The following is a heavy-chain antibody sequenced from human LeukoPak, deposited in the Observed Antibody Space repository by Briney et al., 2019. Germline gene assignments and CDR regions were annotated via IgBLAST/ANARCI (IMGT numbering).Heavy chain of an antibody. CDR1: GFTFSSYA. CDR3: AKDYSGYDPALLDY. J-gene: IGHJ4*02. D-gene: IGHD5-12*01. CDR2: ISGSGGST. Sequence: GGSLRLSCAASGFTFSSYAMSWVRQAPGKGLEWVSAISGSGGSTYYADSVKGWFTISRDNSKNTLYLQMNSLRAEDTAVYYCAKDYSGYDPALLDYWGQGTLVTVSS. V-gene: IGHV3-23*01.